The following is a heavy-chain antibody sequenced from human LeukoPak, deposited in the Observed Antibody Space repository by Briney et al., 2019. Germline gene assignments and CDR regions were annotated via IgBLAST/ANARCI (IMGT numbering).Heavy chain of an antibody. CDR1: GFTFSNYG. D-gene: IGHD4-17*01. V-gene: IGHV3-33*06. CDR2: IWYDGRKT. J-gene: IGHJ4*02. Sequence: PGRSLRLSCAASGFTFSNYGMHWIRQAPGKGLEWVAVIWYDGRKTYYADSVRGRFTISRDNSKNTLFLQMNNLIAEDTAIYFCAKDLGTTGMYFQYWGQGNLVTV. CDR3: AKDLGTTGMYFQY.